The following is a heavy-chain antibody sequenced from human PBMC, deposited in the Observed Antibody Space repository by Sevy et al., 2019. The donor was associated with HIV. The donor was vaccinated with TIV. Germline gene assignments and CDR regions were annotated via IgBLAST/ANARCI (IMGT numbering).Heavy chain of an antibody. CDR1: GFTFSSYA. Sequence: GESLKISCAASGFTFSSYAMHWVRQAPGKGLEWVAVISYDGSNKYYADSVKGRFTISRDNSKNTLYLQMNSLRAEDTAVYYCARDEGIAAAGTSYGFDAFDIWGQGTMVTVSS. V-gene: IGHV3-30-3*01. CDR2: ISYDGSNK. CDR3: ARDEGIAAAGTSYGFDAFDI. D-gene: IGHD6-13*01. J-gene: IGHJ3*02.